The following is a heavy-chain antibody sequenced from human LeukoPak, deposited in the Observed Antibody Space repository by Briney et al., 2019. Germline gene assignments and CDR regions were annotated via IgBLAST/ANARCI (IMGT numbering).Heavy chain of an antibody. Sequence: ASVKVSCKASGYTFTSYYMHWVRQAPGQGLEWMGIINPSGGSTSYAQKFQGRVTMTRDTSTSTVYMELSSLGSEDTAVYYCAKSGSLILGAFDIWGQGTMVTVSS. V-gene: IGHV1-46*01. CDR3: AKSGSLILGAFDI. J-gene: IGHJ3*02. CDR1: GYTFTSYY. CDR2: INPSGGST. D-gene: IGHD1-26*01.